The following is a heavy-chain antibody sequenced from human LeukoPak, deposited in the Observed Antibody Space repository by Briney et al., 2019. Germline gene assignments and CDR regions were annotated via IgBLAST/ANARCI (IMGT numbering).Heavy chain of an antibody. V-gene: IGHV1-3*01. Sequence: ASVKVSCKASGYTFTSYAMHWVRQAPGQRLEWVGWINAGNGNTKYSQKFQGRVTITRDTSASTAYMELSSLRSEDTAVYYCARGFSSSWTRTPFDYWGQGTLVTVSS. CDR1: GYTFTSYA. CDR3: ARGFSSSWTRTPFDY. CDR2: INAGNGNT. J-gene: IGHJ4*02. D-gene: IGHD6-13*01.